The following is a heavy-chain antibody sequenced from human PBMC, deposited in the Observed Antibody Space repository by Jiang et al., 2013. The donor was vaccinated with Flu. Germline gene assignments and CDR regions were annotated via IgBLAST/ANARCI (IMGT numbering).Heavy chain of an antibody. CDR1: GFTFSSYE. J-gene: IGHJ6*02. CDR2: ISSSSTYI. V-gene: IGHV3-48*03. D-gene: IGHD1-14*01. CDR3: ARDRFRYGGMDV. Sequence: GLVQPGGSLRLSCAASGFTFSSYEMNWVRQAPGKGLEWVSSISSSSTYIYYGDSVKGRFTSSRDNAKNSMYLQMNSLRAEDTAVYYCARDRFRYGGMDVWGQGTTVTVSS.